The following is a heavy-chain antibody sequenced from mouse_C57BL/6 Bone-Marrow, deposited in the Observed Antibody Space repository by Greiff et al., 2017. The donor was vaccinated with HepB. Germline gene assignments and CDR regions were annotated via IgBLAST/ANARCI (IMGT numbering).Heavy chain of an antibody. Sequence: QVQLKQSGAELARPGASVKLSCKASGYTFTSYGISWVKQRTGQGLEWIGEIYPRSGNTYYNEKFKGKATLTADKSSSTAYMELRSLTSEDSAVYFCARRALYYYGSSHWYFDVWGTGTTVTVSS. CDR1: GYTFTSYG. CDR3: ARRALYYYGSSHWYFDV. J-gene: IGHJ1*03. CDR2: IYPRSGNT. D-gene: IGHD1-1*01. V-gene: IGHV1-81*01.